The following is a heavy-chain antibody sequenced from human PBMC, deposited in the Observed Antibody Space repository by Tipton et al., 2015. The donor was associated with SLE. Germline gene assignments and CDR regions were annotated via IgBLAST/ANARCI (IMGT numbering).Heavy chain of an antibody. CDR2: IKHSGRT. V-gene: IGHV4-34*01. CDR1: GGSISGYY. Sequence: TLSLTCTVSGGSISGYYWNWIRQPPGKGLEWIGEIKHSGRTNYNPSLKSRVTMSVDMSKNQFSLKLSSVTAADTAVYYCARRGGGYDYLYYYYGMDVWGQGTTVTVSS. CDR3: ARRGGGYDYLYYYYGMDV. D-gene: IGHD5-12*01. J-gene: IGHJ6*02.